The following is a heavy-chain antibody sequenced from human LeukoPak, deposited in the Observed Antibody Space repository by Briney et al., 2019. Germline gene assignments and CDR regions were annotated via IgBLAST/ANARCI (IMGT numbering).Heavy chain of an antibody. CDR1: GFTFSDYY. V-gene: IGHV3-11*06. Sequence: GGSLRLSCAASGFTFSDYYMSWIRQAPGKGLEWVSYISSSSSYTNYADSVKGRFTISRDNAKNSLYLQMNSLRAEDTAVYYCARQPSGYVIWFDLWGQGTLVTVSS. CDR3: ARQPSGYVIWFDL. CDR2: ISSSSSYT. J-gene: IGHJ5*02. D-gene: IGHD5-12*01.